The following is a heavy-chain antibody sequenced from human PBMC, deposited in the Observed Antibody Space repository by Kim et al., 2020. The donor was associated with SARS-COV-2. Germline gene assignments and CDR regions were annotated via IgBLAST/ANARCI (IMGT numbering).Heavy chain of an antibody. Sequence: SVKGRFTISRDESKNTAYLQMNSLRTEDTAVYYCARVAGTTSAVTDAFDIWGQGTMVTVSS. D-gene: IGHD1-1*01. CDR3: ARVAGTTSAVTDAFDI. J-gene: IGHJ3*02. V-gene: IGHV3-73*01.